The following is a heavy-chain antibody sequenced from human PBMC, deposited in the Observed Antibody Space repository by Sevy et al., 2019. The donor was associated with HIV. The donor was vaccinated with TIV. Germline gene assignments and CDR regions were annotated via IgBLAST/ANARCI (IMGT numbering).Heavy chain of an antibody. V-gene: IGHV3-21*01. CDR2: ISSSSSYI. CDR1: GFTFSSYS. Sequence: GGSLRLSCAASGFTFSSYSMNWVRQAPGKGLEWVSSISSSSSYIYYADSVKGRFTISRDNAQNSLYLQRNSLRAEDTAVYYCARVRRRDFYHILTGYYIEVWFDPWGKGTLVTVSS. D-gene: IGHD3-9*01. CDR3: ARVRRRDFYHILTGYYIEVWFDP. J-gene: IGHJ5*02.